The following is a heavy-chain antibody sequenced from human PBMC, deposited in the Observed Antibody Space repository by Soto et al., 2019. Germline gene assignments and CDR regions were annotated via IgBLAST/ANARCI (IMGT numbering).Heavy chain of an antibody. CDR3: ARSRTTLYRLHPIFDY. V-gene: IGHV6-1*01. Sequence: SQTLSLTCAISGDSVSTNSGAWNWIRQSPSRGLEWLGRTFYRSRWYSDYADSVKGRININSDTSKNQFSLQLSSVTPEDAAVYYCARSRTTLYRLHPIFDYRGQGTLVKVYS. CDR1: GDSVSTNSGA. J-gene: IGHJ4*02. CDR2: TFYRSRWYS. D-gene: IGHD1-26*01.